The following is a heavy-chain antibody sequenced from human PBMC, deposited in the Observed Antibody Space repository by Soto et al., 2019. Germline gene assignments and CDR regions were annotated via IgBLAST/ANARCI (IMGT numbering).Heavy chain of an antibody. J-gene: IGHJ4*02. CDR2: ISAGGSDV. CDR3: ARRRITGNNYYFDY. V-gene: IGHV5-51*01. CDR1: GNNFNNYY. Sequence: EVQLVQSGAEVKEPGESLKISCRGSGNNFNNYYITWVRQMPGKGLEWMGIISAGGSDVRYSPSFQGQVPISADKSVSTAYLQWSSLKASDSAMYYCARRRITGNNYYFDYWGQGTLVTVSS. D-gene: IGHD1-20*01.